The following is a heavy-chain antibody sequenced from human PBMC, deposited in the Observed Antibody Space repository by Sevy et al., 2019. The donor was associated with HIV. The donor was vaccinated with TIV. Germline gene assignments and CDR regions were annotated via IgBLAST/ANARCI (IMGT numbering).Heavy chain of an antibody. Sequence: GGSLRLSCAASGFTFSNAWISWVRQAPGKGLEWVGRVKSKTDAGTTDYAAPVKGRFTISRDDSKNTVYLQMGSLKSEDTAVYYCTTGRNCGGDCHAFDLWGQGTMVTVSS. D-gene: IGHD2-21*01. CDR3: TTGRNCGGDCHAFDL. J-gene: IGHJ3*01. V-gene: IGHV3-15*01. CDR1: GFTFSNAW. CDR2: VKSKTDAGTT.